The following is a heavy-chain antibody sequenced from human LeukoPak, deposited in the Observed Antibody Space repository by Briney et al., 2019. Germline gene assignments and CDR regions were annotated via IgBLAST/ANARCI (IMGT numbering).Heavy chain of an antibody. CDR1: GFTFSDYY. J-gene: IGHJ5*02. CDR3: ARDGVAAASINWFDP. CDR2: ISSSGSTI. V-gene: IGHV3-11*01. Sequence: PGGSLRLSCAASGFTFSDYYMSWIRQAPGKGLEWVSYISSSGSTIYYADSVKGRFTISRDNAKNSLYLQMNSLRAEDTAVYYCARDGVAAASINWFDPWGQGTLVTVSS. D-gene: IGHD6-13*01.